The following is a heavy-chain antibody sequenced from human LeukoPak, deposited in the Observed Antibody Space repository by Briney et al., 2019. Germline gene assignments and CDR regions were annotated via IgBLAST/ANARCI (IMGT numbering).Heavy chain of an antibody. CDR1: GFSFSDYY. J-gene: IGHJ5*02. CDR3: ARSSGRYGWFDP. V-gene: IGHV3-11*03. Sequence: PGGSLRLSCEASGFSFSDYYMSWLRQTPGKGLEWVSDISSGSSYTNYVDSVEGRFTISRDNAKNTLSLQMNSLRAEDTAVYYCARSSGRYGWFDPWGQGTLVAVSS. CDR2: ISSGSSYT. D-gene: IGHD1-26*01.